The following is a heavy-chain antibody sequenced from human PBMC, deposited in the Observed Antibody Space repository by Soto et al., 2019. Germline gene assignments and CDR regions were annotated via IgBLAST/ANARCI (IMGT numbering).Heavy chain of an antibody. CDR3: ARAVVGYCSSSSCPGDY. J-gene: IGHJ4*02. CDR2: IFPTDSTT. D-gene: IGHD2-2*01. CDR1: GYTFTSYW. V-gene: IGHV5-51*01. Sequence: GESLKISCKGSGYTFTSYWIGWVRQMPGKGREWMGIIFPTDSTTTYSPSFQGQVTLSADKSTSTAYLQWSSLRASDTAMYYCARAVVGYCSSSSCPGDYWGQGTRVTVSS.